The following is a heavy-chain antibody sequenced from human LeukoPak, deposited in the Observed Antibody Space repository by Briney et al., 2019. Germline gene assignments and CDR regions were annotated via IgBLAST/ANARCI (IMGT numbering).Heavy chain of an antibody. V-gene: IGHV4-59*01. D-gene: IGHD3-22*01. Sequence: PSETLSLTCTVSGGSISSFYWSWIRQPPGKGLEWIGYISYSGSTNYNPSLKSRVTISVGTSKNQFSLKLSSVTAADTAVYYCARRDTSGYYFYWGQGTLVTVSS. CDR3: ARRDTSGYYFY. CDR1: GGSISSFY. CDR2: ISYSGST. J-gene: IGHJ4*02.